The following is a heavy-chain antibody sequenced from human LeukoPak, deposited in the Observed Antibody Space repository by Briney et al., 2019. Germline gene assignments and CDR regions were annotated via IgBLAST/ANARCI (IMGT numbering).Heavy chain of an antibody. CDR3: ARDHYYDSSGYLDY. D-gene: IGHD3-22*01. CDR1: DYTFANFG. V-gene: IGHV1-18*01. Sequence: ASVKVSCKASDYTFANFGISWVRQAPGQGLEWMGWINTYNGDTHYAQNLQGRVTLTTDTSTNTAYMELRRLRSDDTAVYYCARDHYYDSSGYLDYWGQGTLVTVSS. CDR2: INTYNGDT. J-gene: IGHJ4*02.